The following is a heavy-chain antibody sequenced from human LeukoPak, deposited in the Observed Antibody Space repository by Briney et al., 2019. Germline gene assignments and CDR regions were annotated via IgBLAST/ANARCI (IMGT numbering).Heavy chain of an antibody. Sequence: GGSLRLSCAASGFTFSDTWMHWVRQAPGKGLVWVSRIRSDGSDTRYAESVKGRFTISRDNAKNTLYLQMNSLRAEDTAVYYCAGGGPSGSYQKPDYWGQGTLVTVSS. V-gene: IGHV3-74*01. CDR3: AGGGPSGSYQKPDY. D-gene: IGHD1-26*01. CDR1: GFTFSDTW. J-gene: IGHJ4*02. CDR2: IRSDGSDT.